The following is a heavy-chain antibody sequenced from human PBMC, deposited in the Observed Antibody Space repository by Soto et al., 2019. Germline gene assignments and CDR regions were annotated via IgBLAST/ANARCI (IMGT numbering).Heavy chain of an antibody. CDR2: IYYSGST. J-gene: IGHJ4*02. V-gene: IGHV4-59*08. CDR1: GGSISSYY. CDR3: ARLRRGGSGSYYSPFDY. Sequence: SETLSLTCTVSGGSISSYYWSWIRQPPGKGLEWIGYIYYSGSTNYNPSLKSRVTISVDTSKNQFSLKLSSVTAADTAVYYCARLRRGGSGSYYSPFDYWGQGTLVTVSS. D-gene: IGHD3-10*01.